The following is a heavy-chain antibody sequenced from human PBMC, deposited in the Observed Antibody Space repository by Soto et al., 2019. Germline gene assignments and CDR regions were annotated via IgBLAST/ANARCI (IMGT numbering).Heavy chain of an antibody. Sequence: ASVKVSCKASGYTFTSYGISWVRQAPGQGLEWMGWISAYNGNTNHAQKLQGRVTMTTDTSTSTAYMELRSLRSDDTAVYYCARDEDIVVVVAAPQYDYWGQGTLVTVSS. CDR1: GYTFTSYG. CDR2: ISAYNGNT. CDR3: ARDEDIVVVVAAPQYDY. V-gene: IGHV1-18*01. J-gene: IGHJ4*02. D-gene: IGHD2-15*01.